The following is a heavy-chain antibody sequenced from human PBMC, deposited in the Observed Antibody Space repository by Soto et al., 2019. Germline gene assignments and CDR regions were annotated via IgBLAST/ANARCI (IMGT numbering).Heavy chain of an antibody. Sequence: ASVKVSCKASGYTFTSYGISWVRQAPGQGLEWMGWISAYNGNTNYAQKFQGRVTITRDTSASTAYMELSSLRSEDTAVYYCARTAPVAGTLDYYYYGMDVWGQGTTVTVSS. CDR3: ARTAPVAGTLDYYYYGMDV. D-gene: IGHD6-19*01. CDR2: ISAYNGNT. J-gene: IGHJ6*02. CDR1: GYTFTSYG. V-gene: IGHV1-18*01.